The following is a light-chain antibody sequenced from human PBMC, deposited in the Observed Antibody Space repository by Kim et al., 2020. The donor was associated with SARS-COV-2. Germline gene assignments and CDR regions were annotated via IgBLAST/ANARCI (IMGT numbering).Light chain of an antibody. CDR2: AAS. J-gene: IGKJ1*01. CDR1: QSISSY. V-gene: IGKV1-39*01. Sequence: DIQMTQSPSSLSASVGDRVTITCRASQSISSYLNWYQQKPGKAPKHLIYAASSLQSGFPSRFSGSGSGTDFTLTISSLQPEDFATYYCQQSYSTLWTFGQGTKVDIK. CDR3: QQSYSTLWT.